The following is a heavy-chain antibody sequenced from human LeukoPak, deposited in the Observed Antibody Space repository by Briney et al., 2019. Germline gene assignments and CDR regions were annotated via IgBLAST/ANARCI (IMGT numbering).Heavy chain of an antibody. J-gene: IGHJ3*02. CDR2: ISSSSSGYI. V-gene: IGHV3-21*01. CDR3: ARGRYFDRSGFSSRDAFDI. Sequence: GGSLRLSCAASGFTFRSYNLNWVRQAPGKGLEWVSSISSSSSGYIYYADSVKGRFTISRDNAKNSLYLQMNSLRAEDTAVYYCARGRYFDRSGFSSRDAFDIWGQGTMVTVSS. D-gene: IGHD3-22*01. CDR1: GFTFRSYN.